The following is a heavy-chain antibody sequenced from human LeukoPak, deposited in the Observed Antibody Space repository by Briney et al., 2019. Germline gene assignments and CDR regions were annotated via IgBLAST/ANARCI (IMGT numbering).Heavy chain of an antibody. V-gene: IGHV3-33*01. D-gene: IGHD3-22*01. CDR1: GFTFSSYG. CDR3: ARARNNYDSSSYSALDY. J-gene: IGHJ4*02. CDR2: IWYDGSNI. Sequence: GGSLRLSCAASGFTFSSYGMHWVRQAPGKGLEWLAVIWYDGSNIYSADSVKGRFAISRDNSKNTLYLQMNSLRAEDTAVYYCARARNNYDSSSYSALDYWGQGTLVTVSS.